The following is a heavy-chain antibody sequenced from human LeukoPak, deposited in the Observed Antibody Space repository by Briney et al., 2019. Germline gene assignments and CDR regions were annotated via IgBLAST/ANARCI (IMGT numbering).Heavy chain of an antibody. CDR3: ASGYYYDSSGYYY. V-gene: IGHV1-69*04. D-gene: IGHD3-22*01. CDR2: IIPILGIA. J-gene: IGHJ4*02. Sequence: SVKVSCKASGGTFSSYAISWVRQAPGQGLEWMGRIIPILGIANYAQKFQGRVTITAGKSTSTAYMELSSLRSEDTAVYYCASGYYYDSSGYYYWGQGTLVTVSS. CDR1: GGTFSSYA.